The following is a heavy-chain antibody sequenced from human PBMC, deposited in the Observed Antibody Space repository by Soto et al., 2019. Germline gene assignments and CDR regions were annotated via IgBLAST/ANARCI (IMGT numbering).Heavy chain of an antibody. CDR3: ARELGIAVGYYYGMDV. CDR2: IIPILGIA. D-gene: IGHD6-19*01. CDR1: GGTFSSYT. J-gene: IGHJ6*02. V-gene: IGHV1-69*04. Sequence: QVQLVQSGAEVKKPGSSVKVSCKVSGGTFSSYTISWVRQAPGQGLEWMGRIIPILGIANYAQKFQGRVTITADKSTSTAYMELSSLRSEDTAVYYCARELGIAVGYYYGMDVWGQGTTVTVSS.